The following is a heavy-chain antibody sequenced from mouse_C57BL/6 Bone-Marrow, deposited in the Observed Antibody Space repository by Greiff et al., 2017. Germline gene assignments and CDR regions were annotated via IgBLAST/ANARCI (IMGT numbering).Heavy chain of an antibody. V-gene: IGHV5-17*01. J-gene: IGHJ1*03. CDR2: ISSGSSTI. CDR1: GFTFSDSG. CDR3: ARDSYGSSYDWYFDV. Sequence: EVQLVESGGGLVKPGGSLKLSCAASGFTFSDSGMHWVRQAPEKGLEWVAYISSGSSTIYYADTVKGRFTISRDNAKNTLFLQMSSLRSEDTAMYYCARDSYGSSYDWYFDVWGTGTTVTVSS. D-gene: IGHD1-1*01.